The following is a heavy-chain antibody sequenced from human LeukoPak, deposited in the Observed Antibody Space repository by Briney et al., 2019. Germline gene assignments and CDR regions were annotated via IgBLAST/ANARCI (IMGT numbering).Heavy chain of an antibody. CDR3: AREPNSSGYYPNFDY. Sequence: GGSLRLSCAASGFTFSSYGMHWVRQAPGKGLEWVAFIRYDGSNKYYADSVKGRFTISRDNSKNTLYLQMNSLRAEDTAVYYCAREPNSSGYYPNFDYWGQGTLVTVSS. D-gene: IGHD3-22*01. J-gene: IGHJ4*02. V-gene: IGHV3-30*02. CDR1: GFTFSSYG. CDR2: IRYDGSNK.